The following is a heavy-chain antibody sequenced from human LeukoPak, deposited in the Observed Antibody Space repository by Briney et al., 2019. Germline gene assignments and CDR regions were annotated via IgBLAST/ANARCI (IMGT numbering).Heavy chain of an antibody. D-gene: IGHD5-18*01. CDR2: INPNSSGT. V-gene: IGHV1-2*02. Sequence: GASVKVSCKPSGYTVTGYYMHWVRQAPGQGLEGMGWINPNSSGTNYAQKFQGRVTMTRDTSISTAYMELSRLRSDDTAVYYCARGKETGMVPYYVDYRGQGTLVTVSS. CDR1: GYTVTGYY. CDR3: ARGKETGMVPYYVDY. J-gene: IGHJ4*02.